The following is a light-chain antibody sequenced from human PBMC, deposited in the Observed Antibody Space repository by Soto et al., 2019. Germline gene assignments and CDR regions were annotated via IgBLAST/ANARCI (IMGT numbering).Light chain of an antibody. J-gene: IGKJ1*01. CDR2: AAS. V-gene: IGKV1-39*01. Sequence: DIQMTQSPSSLSASVGDRVTITCRASQRIVTYLNWYLQKPGKAPKLLIYAASNLQSGVPSRFSGSGSGTDFTLTISSLQPEDFATYFCQQSYSTPPWTFGQGTKVEIK. CDR3: QQSYSTPPWT. CDR1: QRIVTY.